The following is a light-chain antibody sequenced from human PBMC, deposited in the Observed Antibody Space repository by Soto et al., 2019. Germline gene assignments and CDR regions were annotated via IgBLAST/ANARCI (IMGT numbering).Light chain of an antibody. CDR2: GAS. J-gene: IGKJ1*01. V-gene: IGKV3-15*01. CDR1: QSVGTN. Sequence: DIVMTQSPATLSVSLGERATLSCRASQSVGTNLAWYQQKPGQAPRLLIYGASTRATGIPARFSGSGSGTEFTLAISSLQSEDFAVYYCQQYNNWPWTFGQGTKVEIK. CDR3: QQYNNWPWT.